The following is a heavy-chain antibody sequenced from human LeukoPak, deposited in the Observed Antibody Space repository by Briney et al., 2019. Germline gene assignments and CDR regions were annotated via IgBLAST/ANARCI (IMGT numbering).Heavy chain of an antibody. D-gene: IGHD2-15*01. J-gene: IGHJ4*02. Sequence: ASVKVSCKASGYTFTSYGISWVRQAPGQGLEWMGWISAYNGNTNYAQKFQGRVTITTDESTSTAYMELSSLRSEDTAVYYCARGTRRYCSGGSCYSGWGQGTLVTVSS. V-gene: IGHV1-18*01. CDR2: ISAYNGNT. CDR3: ARGTRRYCSGGSCYSG. CDR1: GYTFTSYG.